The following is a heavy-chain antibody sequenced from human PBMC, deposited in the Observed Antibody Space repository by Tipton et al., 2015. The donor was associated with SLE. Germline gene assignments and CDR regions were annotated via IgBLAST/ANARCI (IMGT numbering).Heavy chain of an antibody. D-gene: IGHD5-18*01. Sequence: TLSLTCTVSGGSISSYYWSWIRQPPGKGLEWIGYIYYSGSTNYNPPLKSRVTISVDTSKNQFSLKLSSVTAADTAVYYCARGVDTAMPTGYYYYYMDVWGKGATVTVSS. CDR1: GGSISSYY. CDR2: IYYSGST. CDR3: ARGVDTAMPTGYYYYYMDV. J-gene: IGHJ6*03. V-gene: IGHV4-59*01.